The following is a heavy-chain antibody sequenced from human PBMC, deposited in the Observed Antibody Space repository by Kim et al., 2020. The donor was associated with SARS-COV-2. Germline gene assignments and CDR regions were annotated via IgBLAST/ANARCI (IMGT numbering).Heavy chain of an antibody. Sequence: SVKVSCKASGGTFSSYAISWVRQAPGQGLEWMGGIIPIFGTANYAQKFQGRVTITADESTSTAYMELSSLRSEDTAVYYCARARYATGDYPTYYYYYGMDVWGQGTTVTVSS. J-gene: IGHJ6*02. CDR3: ARARYATGDYPTYYYYYGMDV. V-gene: IGHV1-69*13. CDR1: GGTFSSYA. CDR2: IIPIFGTA. D-gene: IGHD4-17*01.